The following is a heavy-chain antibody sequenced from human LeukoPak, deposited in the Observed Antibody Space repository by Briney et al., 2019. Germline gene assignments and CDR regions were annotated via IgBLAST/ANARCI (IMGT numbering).Heavy chain of an antibody. J-gene: IGHJ4*02. Sequence: SETLSLTCTVSGGSISSYYWSWIRQPPGKGLEWIGYIYYSGSTNYNPSLKSRVTISVDTSKNQFSLKLSPVTAADTAVYYCARDHGGFRYWGQGTLVTVSS. D-gene: IGHD2/OR15-2a*01. CDR3: ARDHGGFRY. V-gene: IGHV4-59*01. CDR2: IYYSGST. CDR1: GGSISSYY.